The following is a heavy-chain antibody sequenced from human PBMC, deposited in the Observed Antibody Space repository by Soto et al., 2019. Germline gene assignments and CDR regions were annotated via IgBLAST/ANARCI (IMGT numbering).Heavy chain of an antibody. CDR2: IIPILGIA. Sequence: SVKVSCKASGGTFSSYTISWLRQAPGQGLEWMGRIIPILGIANYAQKFQGRVTITADKSTSTAYMELSSLRSEDTAVYYCASCSGGSCYYNYWGQGTLVTVSS. CDR1: GGTFSSYT. V-gene: IGHV1-69*02. J-gene: IGHJ4*02. CDR3: ASCSGGSCYYNY. D-gene: IGHD2-15*01.